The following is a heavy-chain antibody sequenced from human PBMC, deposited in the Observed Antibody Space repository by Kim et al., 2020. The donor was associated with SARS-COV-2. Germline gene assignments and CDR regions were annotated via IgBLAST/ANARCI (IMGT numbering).Heavy chain of an antibody. CDR3: ATGYYGSGSYYNRIDY. V-gene: IGHV1-24*01. J-gene: IGHJ4*02. D-gene: IGHD3-10*01. CDR1: GYTLTELS. Sequence: ASVKVSCKVSGYTLTELSMHWVRQAPGKGLEWMGGFDPEDGETIYAQKFQGRVTMTEDTSTDTAYMELSSLRSEDTAVYYCATGYYGSGSYYNRIDYWGQGTLVTVSS. CDR2: FDPEDGET.